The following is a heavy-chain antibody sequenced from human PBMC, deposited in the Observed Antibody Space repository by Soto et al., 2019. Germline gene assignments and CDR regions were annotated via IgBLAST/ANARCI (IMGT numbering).Heavy chain of an antibody. J-gene: IGHJ6*02. CDR2: ISGPSMYI. CDR1: GFTFSGYS. D-gene: IGHD2-8*01. V-gene: IGHV3-21*01. CDR3: ERGFRNGLNV. Sequence: EVQLVESGGGLVNAGGSLRLSCVASGFTFSGYSINCVRHAPGTGLEWGAYISGPSMYIYYADSVKGRFTISRDNAKSAVYLQMNSLRAEDTAVYYCERGFRNGLNVWGQGTTVSVSS.